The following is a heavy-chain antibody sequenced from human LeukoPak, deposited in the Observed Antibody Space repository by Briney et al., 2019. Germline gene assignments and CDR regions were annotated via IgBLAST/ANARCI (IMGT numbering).Heavy chain of an antibody. CDR1: GFTVSSNY. CDR2: IYSGGST. D-gene: IGHD3-22*01. CDR3: ASLPYYYDKGAFDI. Sequence: GGSLRLSCAASGFTVSSNYMSWVRQAPGKGLEWVSVIYSGGSTYYADSVKGRFTISRDNSKNTLYLQMNSLRGEDTAVYYCASLPYYYDKGAFDIWGQGTMVTVSS. V-gene: IGHV3-66*01. J-gene: IGHJ3*02.